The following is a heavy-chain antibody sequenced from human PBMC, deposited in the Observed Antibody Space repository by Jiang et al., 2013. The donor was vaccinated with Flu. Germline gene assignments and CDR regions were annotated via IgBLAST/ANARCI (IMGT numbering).Heavy chain of an antibody. CDR3: AREGTMVRGVANLDY. D-gene: IGHD3-10*01. J-gene: IGHJ4*02. CDR1: GGSFSGYY. Sequence: LLKPSETLSLTCAVYGGSFSGYYWSWIRQPPGKGLEWIGEINHSGSTNYNPSLKSRVTISVDTSKNQFSLKLSSVTAADTAVYYCAREGTMVRGVANLDYWGQGTLVTVSS. CDR2: INHSGST. V-gene: IGHV4-34*01.